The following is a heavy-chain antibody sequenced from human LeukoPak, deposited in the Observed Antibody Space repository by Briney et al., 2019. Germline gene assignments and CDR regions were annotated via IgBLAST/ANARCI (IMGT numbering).Heavy chain of an antibody. CDR3: AIYSNYYGSGSSFDY. J-gene: IGHJ4*02. CDR2: TDGTGGDS. V-gene: IGHV3-23*01. D-gene: IGHD3-10*01. Sequence: PGGSLRLSCVASGFTFSDFAMSWVRQTPGKRLEWVASTDGTGGDSYYADAVKGRFTISRDNSKNTLYLQMNSLRAEDTAVYYCAIYSNYYGSGSSFDYWGQGTLVTVSS. CDR1: GFTFSDFA.